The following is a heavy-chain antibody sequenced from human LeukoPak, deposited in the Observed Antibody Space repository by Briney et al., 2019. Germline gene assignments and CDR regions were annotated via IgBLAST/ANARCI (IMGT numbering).Heavy chain of an antibody. V-gene: IGHV3-23*01. CDR2: ISGGGLST. J-gene: IGHJ4*02. D-gene: IGHD2-2*01. CDR1: EITFSSYV. CDR3: AKDQGDRVGSSVS. Sequence: PGGSLRLSCVTSEITFSSYVMSWVRQAPGKGLEWVSTISGGGLSTHYADSVKGRFTISRDNSENTLYLQMTSLRAEDTAVYYCAKDQGDRVGSSVSWGQGTLVTVSS.